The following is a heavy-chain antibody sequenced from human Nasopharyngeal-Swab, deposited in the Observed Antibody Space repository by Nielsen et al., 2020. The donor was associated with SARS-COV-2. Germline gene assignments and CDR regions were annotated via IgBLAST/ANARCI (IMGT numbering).Heavy chain of an antibody. CDR1: GITFSSYA. D-gene: IGHD3-10*01. V-gene: IGHV3-23*01. CDR2: ISGSGGST. Sequence: LTRAASGITFSSYAMSWGRQAPGKGLEWVSAISGSGGSTYYADSVKGRFTISRDNSKNTLYLQMNSLRAEDTAVYYCAKVPLFYGEGGLFDYWGQGTLVTVSS. CDR3: AKVPLFYGEGGLFDY. J-gene: IGHJ4*02.